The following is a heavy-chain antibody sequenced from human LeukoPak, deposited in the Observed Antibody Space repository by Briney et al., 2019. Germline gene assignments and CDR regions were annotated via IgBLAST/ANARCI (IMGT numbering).Heavy chain of an antibody. V-gene: IGHV4-4*02. J-gene: IGHJ3*02. Sequence: GSLRLSCAVSGFTLSSHWMSWVRQPPGKGLEWIGSIYYSGSTYYNPSLKSRVTISVDTSKNQFSLKLSSVTAADTAVYYCASPGLRRGHAFDIWGQGTMVTVSS. D-gene: IGHD3-10*01. CDR3: ASPGLRRGHAFDI. CDR1: GFTLSSHWM. CDR2: IYYSGST.